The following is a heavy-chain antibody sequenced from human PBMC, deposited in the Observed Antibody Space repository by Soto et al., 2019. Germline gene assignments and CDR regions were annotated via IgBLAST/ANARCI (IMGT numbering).Heavy chain of an antibody. V-gene: IGHV1-3*01. J-gene: IGHJ4*02. CDR3: ARAGDDCSTTNCYMIDC. Sequence: QVQLVQSGVAVKKPGASVKVSCKASGYTFTTYAMHWVRQAPGQRLEWMGWINAGNGKTKYSQKFQGRVTITRDTSATAAYMELGRLRSDDTAVYYCARAGDDCSTTNCYMIDCWGQGTLVSVSS. CDR2: INAGNGKT. D-gene: IGHD2-2*02. CDR1: GYTFTTYA.